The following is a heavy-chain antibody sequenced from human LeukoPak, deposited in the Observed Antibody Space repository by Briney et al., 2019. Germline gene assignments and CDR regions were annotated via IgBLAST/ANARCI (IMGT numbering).Heavy chain of an antibody. CDR1: GGSISSSSYY. CDR3: AREVAAAGLFDP. D-gene: IGHD6-13*01. CDR2: MYYSGST. J-gene: IGHJ5*02. Sequence: PSETLSLACTVSGGSISSSSYYWGWIRQPPGKGLEWIGTMYYSGSTYYNPSLRSRVTISVDTSKNQFSLKLSSVTAADTAVYYCAREVAAAGLFDPWGQGTLVTVSS. V-gene: IGHV4-39*07.